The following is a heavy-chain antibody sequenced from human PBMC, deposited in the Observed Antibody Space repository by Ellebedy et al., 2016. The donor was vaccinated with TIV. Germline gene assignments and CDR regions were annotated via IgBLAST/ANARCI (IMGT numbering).Heavy chain of an antibody. D-gene: IGHD2-21*02. CDR1: GFTFSHYA. CDR3: VKDRGDIIRDFDY. Sequence: GESLKISCSASGFTFSHYAMHWVRQAPGKGLEYVSAINNNGGNTYYADSVKGRFTISRDNPKNTLYLQMSSLSPEDTAMYYCVKDRGDIIRDFDYWGQGTLVTVSS. CDR2: INNNGGNT. V-gene: IGHV3-64D*06. J-gene: IGHJ4*02.